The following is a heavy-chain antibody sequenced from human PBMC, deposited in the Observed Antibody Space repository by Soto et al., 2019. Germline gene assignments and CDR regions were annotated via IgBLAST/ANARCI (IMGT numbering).Heavy chain of an antibody. CDR3: ARDRGRWLQSRAIDY. Sequence: QVQLVQSGAEVKKPGASVKVSCKASGYTFTSYGISWVRQAPGQGLEWMGWISAYNGNTNYAQKLQGRVTMXXDXSXXTAYMELRSLRSDDTAVYYCARDRGRWLQSRAIDYWGQGTLVTVSS. V-gene: IGHV1-18*01. CDR2: ISAYNGNT. CDR1: GYTFTSYG. J-gene: IGHJ4*02. D-gene: IGHD3-16*01.